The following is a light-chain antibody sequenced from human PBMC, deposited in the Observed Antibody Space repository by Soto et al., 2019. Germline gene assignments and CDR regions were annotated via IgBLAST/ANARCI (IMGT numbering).Light chain of an antibody. CDR3: MQATHWPPT. CDR1: QSLVYSDGYAY. V-gene: IGKV2-30*01. CDR2: KAS. Sequence: DVVMTQSPLSLPVTPGQPASISCRSSQSLVYSDGYAYVNWFHQRPGQSPRRLIYKASKREYGVPERFSGSGSGTDFTLQINRVEAEDVGIYYCMQATHWPPTFGRGTRVEIK. J-gene: IGKJ1*01.